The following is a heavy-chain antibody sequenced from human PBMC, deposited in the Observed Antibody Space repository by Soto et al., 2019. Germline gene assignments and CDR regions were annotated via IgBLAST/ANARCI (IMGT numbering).Heavy chain of an antibody. CDR3: ARATYYYGSGSYYYFDY. CDR1: GFTFSSYD. Sequence: GGSLRLSCAASGFTFSSYDMHWVRQATGKGLEWVSAIGTAGDTYYPGSVKGRFTISRENAKNSLYLQMNSLRAEDTAVYYCARATYYYGSGSYYYFDYWGQGTLVTVSS. D-gene: IGHD3-10*01. J-gene: IGHJ4*02. V-gene: IGHV3-13*01. CDR2: IGTAGDT.